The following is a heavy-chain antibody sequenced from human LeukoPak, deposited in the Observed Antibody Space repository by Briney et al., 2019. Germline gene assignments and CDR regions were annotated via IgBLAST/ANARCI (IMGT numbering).Heavy chain of an antibody. Sequence: PGGSLRLSCAASGFTFSSYRMNWVRQAPGKGLEWVSSISSDSSHMYYADSVKGRFTISRDSAKNSLFLQMNSLRAEDTAVYYCAREGVFGDFDSWGQGTLVTVSS. J-gene: IGHJ5*01. V-gene: IGHV3-21*01. CDR1: GFTFSSYR. CDR2: ISSDSSHM. CDR3: AREGVFGDFDS. D-gene: IGHD3-10*01.